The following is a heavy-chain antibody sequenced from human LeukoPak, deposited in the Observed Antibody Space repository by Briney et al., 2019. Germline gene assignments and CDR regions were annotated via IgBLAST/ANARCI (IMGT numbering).Heavy chain of an antibody. D-gene: IGHD2-15*01. Sequence: GGSLRLSCAASGFTVSDNYMSWVRQAPGKGLEWVSVIYSGGSTYYADSVKGRFTISRDNSKNTLYLQMNSLRAEDTAVYYCARGRYCSGGSCYRYYYGMDVWGQGTTVTVSS. CDR1: GFTVSDNY. J-gene: IGHJ6*02. CDR3: ARGRYCSGGSCYRYYYGMDV. V-gene: IGHV3-66*01. CDR2: IYSGGST.